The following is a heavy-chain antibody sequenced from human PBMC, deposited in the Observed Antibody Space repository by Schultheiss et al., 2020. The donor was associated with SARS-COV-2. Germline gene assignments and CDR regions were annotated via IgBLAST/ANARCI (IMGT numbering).Heavy chain of an antibody. CDR2: ISSSSSYI. Sequence: GSLRLSCAASGFTFSSYSMNWVRQAPGKGLEWVSSISSSSSYIYYADSVKGRFTISRDNAKNSLYLQMNSLRAEDTAVYYCARDSHAAMVISDAFDIWGQGTMVTVSS. J-gene: IGHJ3*02. CDR3: ARDSHAAMVISDAFDI. D-gene: IGHD5-18*01. CDR1: GFTFSSYS. V-gene: IGHV3-21*01.